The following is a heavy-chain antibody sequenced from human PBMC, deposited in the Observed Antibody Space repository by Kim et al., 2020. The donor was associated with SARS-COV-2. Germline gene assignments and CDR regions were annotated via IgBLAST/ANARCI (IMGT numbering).Heavy chain of an antibody. Sequence: GGSLRLSCAASGFTFSDYYMSWIRQAPGKGLEWVSYISSSGSTIYYADSVKGRFTISRDNAKNSLYLQMNSLRAEDTAVYYCARVGDRYCSSTSCYTSPYYYYYYMDVWGKGTTVTVSS. V-gene: IGHV3-11*01. CDR2: ISSSGSTI. CDR1: GFTFSDYY. J-gene: IGHJ6*03. CDR3: ARVGDRYCSSTSCYTSPYYYYYYMDV. D-gene: IGHD2-2*02.